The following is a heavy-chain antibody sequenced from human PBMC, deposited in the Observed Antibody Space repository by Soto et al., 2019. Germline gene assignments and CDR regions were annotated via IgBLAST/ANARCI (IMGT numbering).Heavy chain of an antibody. CDR2: ISCYNHDT. CDR3: ARDPRNTSGKKLYLDY. J-gene: IGHJ4*02. Sequence: QVHLVQSGAELKKSGDSVRVSCKTSGYTYNRYGITWVRQAPGRGLELLGWISCYNHDTIYAQKVQGRLSMATDTSTSTAYMELRSLTSDDTAVYYCARDPRNTSGKKLYLDYWGQGTPVTVSS. D-gene: IGHD2-2*01. CDR1: GYTYNRYG. V-gene: IGHV1-18*01.